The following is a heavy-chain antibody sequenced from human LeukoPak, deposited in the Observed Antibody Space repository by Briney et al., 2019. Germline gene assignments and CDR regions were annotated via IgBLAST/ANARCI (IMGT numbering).Heavy chain of an antibody. J-gene: IGHJ4*02. CDR1: GFTFSSYG. D-gene: IGHD3-9*01. Sequence: GGSLRLSCAASGFTFSSYGMHWVRQAPGKGLEWVAVISYDGSNKYYADSVKGRFTISRDNSKNTLYLQMNSLRAEDTAVYYCAKDDLWYYDILTGYYGPDYRGQGTLVTVSS. V-gene: IGHV3-30*18. CDR3: AKDDLWYYDILTGYYGPDY. CDR2: ISYDGSNK.